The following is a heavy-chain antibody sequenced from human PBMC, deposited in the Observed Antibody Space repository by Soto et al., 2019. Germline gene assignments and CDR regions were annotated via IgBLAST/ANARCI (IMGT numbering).Heavy chain of an antibody. Sequence: QVQLVQSGAEVKKPGSSVKVSCKASGGTFTTYSINWVRQAPGQGLEWMGGIIPIFGSANYAQKFRGRVTNTADQLTSTVYMELSSLRSEETTAYYCAREGDVRTAVITGSFHWWRQGPLVPDSS. CDR3: AREGDVRTAVITGSFHW. J-gene: IGHJ4*02. D-gene: IGHD3-10*02. CDR2: IIPIFGSA. CDR1: GGTFTTYS. V-gene: IGHV1-69*01.